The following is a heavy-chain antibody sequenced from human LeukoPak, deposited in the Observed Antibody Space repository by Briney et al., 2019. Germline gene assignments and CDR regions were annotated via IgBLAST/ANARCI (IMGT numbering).Heavy chain of an antibody. D-gene: IGHD2-2*01. CDR3: ARPRGCGSSRCNNFDY. CDR2: ISGSGGST. CDR1: GFTFSSYA. V-gene: IGHV3-23*01. J-gene: IGHJ4*02. Sequence: GGSLRLSCAASGFTFSSYAMSWVRQAPGKGLEWVSAISGSGGSTYYADSVKGRFTISRDNSKNTLYLQMNSLRAEDTAVYYCARPRGCGSSRCNNFDYWGQGTLVTVSS.